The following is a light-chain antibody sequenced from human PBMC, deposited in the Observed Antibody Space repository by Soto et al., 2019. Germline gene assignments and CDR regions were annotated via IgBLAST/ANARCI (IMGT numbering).Light chain of an antibody. CDR1: QSITNY. Sequence: DIQMTQSPSSLSASIGDRVTITCRASQSITNYLNWYQQTPGKAPKLLIYAASSLQDGVPARFSGSGSGTDFTLTISRLQPEEFATYYCQQRDSSPTFGQGTKVEIK. CDR2: AAS. CDR3: QQRDSSPT. V-gene: IGKV1-39*01. J-gene: IGKJ2*01.